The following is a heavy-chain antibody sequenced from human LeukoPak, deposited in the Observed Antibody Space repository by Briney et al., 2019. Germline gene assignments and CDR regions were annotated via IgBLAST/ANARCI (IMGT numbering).Heavy chain of an antibody. CDR2: IYYSGST. V-gene: IGHV4-59*01. CDR1: GGSISSYY. J-gene: IGHJ4*02. CDR3: ARVRAGYFDPYYFDY. D-gene: IGHD3-9*01. Sequence: SETPSLTCTVSGGSISSYYWSWIRQPPGKGLEWIGYIYYSGSTNYNPSLKSRVTISVDTSKNQFSLKLSSVTAADTAVYYCARVRAGYFDPYYFDYWGQGTLVTVSS.